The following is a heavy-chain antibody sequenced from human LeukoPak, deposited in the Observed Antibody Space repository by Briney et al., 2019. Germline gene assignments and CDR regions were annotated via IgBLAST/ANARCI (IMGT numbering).Heavy chain of an antibody. V-gene: IGHV1-69*06. D-gene: IGHD1-26*01. CDR3: ARDHGQRGIYYFDY. J-gene: IGHJ4*02. CDR2: LIPIFGTT. Sequence: ASVKVSCKASGDTFSSYAISWVRQAPGQGLEWMGGLIPIFGTTNYAQKFQGRVTITADKSASTAYMELSSLRSEDTAMYYCARDHGQRGIYYFDYWGQGTLVTVSS. CDR1: GDTFSSYA.